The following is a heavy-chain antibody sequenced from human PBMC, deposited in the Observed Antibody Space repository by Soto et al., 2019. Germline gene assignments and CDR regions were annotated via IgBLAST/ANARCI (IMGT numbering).Heavy chain of an antibody. CDR2: MNPNTGNS. D-gene: IGHD1-1*01. J-gene: IGHJ4*02. CDR1: GYTFTSYD. V-gene: IGHV1-8*01. CDR3: ARRAETNGWNGFGADKYYFDF. Sequence: ASVKVSCKASGYTFTSYDIYWVRQATGQGLGWMGWMNPNTGNSGYAQKFQGRVTMTSDTSISTAHMELSSLRSEDTAVYYCARRAETNGWNGFGADKYYFDFWGQGTLVTVSS.